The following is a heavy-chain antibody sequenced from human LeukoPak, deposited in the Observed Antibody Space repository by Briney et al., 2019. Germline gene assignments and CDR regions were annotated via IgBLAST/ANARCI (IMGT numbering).Heavy chain of an antibody. CDR2: INKDGGEK. CDR3: ARDSSSWYTDY. CDR1: GFTFSSYW. V-gene: IGHV3-7*03. Sequence: GGSLRLSCAASGFTFSSYWMSWVRQAPGKGLEWVTNINKDGGEKYYVDSVKGRFTISRDNAKNSLYLQMNSLRAEDTAVYYCARDSSSWYTDYWGQGTLVTVSS. D-gene: IGHD6-13*01. J-gene: IGHJ4*02.